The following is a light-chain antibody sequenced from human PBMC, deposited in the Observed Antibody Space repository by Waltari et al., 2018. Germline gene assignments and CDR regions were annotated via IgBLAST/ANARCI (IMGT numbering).Light chain of an antibody. CDR2: DTS. J-gene: IGKJ3*01. CDR3: QQRRSWFA. CDR1: QSVSSY. V-gene: IGKV3-11*01. Sequence: EIVLTQSPATLSLSPGERATLSCRASQSVSSYLASYQHKPGQAPRPLIYDTSKRATGIPARFSGSGSRTDFTLTISSLEPEDFAVYYCQQRRSWFAFGPGTKVEIK.